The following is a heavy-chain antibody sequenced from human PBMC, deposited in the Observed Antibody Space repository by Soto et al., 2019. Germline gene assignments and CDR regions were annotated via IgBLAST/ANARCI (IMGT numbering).Heavy chain of an antibody. J-gene: IGHJ6*02. V-gene: IGHV1-69*13. CDR3: AGPPELTRIYYYYGMDV. Sequence: SAKVSCKASGGTFSSYAISWVRQAPGQGLEWMGGIIPIFGTANYAQKFQGRVTITADESTSTAYMELSSLRSEDTAVYYCAGPPELTRIYYYYGMDVWGQGTKVTVSS. CDR1: GGTFSSYA. D-gene: IGHD1-7*01. CDR2: IIPIFGTA.